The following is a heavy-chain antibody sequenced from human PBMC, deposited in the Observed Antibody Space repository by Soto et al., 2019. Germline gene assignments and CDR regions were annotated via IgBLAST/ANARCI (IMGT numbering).Heavy chain of an antibody. CDR1: GYTFTTYF. Sequence: QVQLVQSGAEVKRPGASVQVSCKTSGYTFTTYFMHWVRQAPGQGFEWLGRINPTGGDTVYAQKLQGRVSVTKDTSTSTVYIELGSLTAKDTAVYYCARGSYASNVFIMDVWGQGTAVTVSS. CDR3: ARGSYASNVFIMDV. V-gene: IGHV1-46*01. J-gene: IGHJ6*02. D-gene: IGHD2-2*01. CDR2: INPTGGDT.